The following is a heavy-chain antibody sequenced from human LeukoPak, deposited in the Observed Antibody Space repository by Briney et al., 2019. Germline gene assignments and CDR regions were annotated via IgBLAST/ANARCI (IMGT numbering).Heavy chain of an antibody. D-gene: IGHD3-9*01. V-gene: IGHV1-18*01. Sequence: GASVKVSCKASGYTFTSYGISWVRQAPGQGLEWMGWISAYNGNTNYAQKLQGRVTMTTDTSTSTAYMELRSLRSDDTAVYYCARDGIRYFDWSPTSLNWFDPWGQGTLVTVSS. CDR1: GYTFTSYG. J-gene: IGHJ5*02. CDR2: ISAYNGNT. CDR3: ARDGIRYFDWSPTSLNWFDP.